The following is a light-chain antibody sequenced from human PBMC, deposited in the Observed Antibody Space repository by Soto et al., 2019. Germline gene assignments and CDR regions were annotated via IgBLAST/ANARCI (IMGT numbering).Light chain of an antibody. Sequence: QSALTHPPSASGSPGQSVTISCTGTSSDGGGYNYVSWYQQHPGKAPKLMIYDVTQRPSGVPDRFSGSKSGNTASLTVSWLQAEYEGDYNCNTYARTHVVIGNGTMVTVL. V-gene: IGLV2-8*01. J-gene: IGLJ6*01. CDR3: NTYARTHVV. CDR2: DVT. CDR1: SSDGGGYNY.